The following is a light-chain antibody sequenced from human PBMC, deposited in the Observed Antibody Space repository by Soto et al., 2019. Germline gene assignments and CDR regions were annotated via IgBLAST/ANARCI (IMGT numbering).Light chain of an antibody. V-gene: IGLV2-23*02. Sequence: QSALTQPASVSGSPGQSITISCTGTSSNVGSYKLVSWYQQHPGKAPKLMIFEFNKRPSGVSNRFSGSKSGNTASLTISGLKVEDEADYYCCSSGGSPTYVFGTGTKLTVL. CDR1: SSNVGSYKL. J-gene: IGLJ1*01. CDR3: CSSGGSPTYV. CDR2: EFN.